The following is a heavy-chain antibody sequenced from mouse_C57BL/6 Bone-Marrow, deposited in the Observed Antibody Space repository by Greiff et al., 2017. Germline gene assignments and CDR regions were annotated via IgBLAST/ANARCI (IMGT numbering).Heavy chain of an antibody. CDR3: ARRYDYDDAMDY. Sequence: EVKLVESGPELVQPGASVKISCKASGYSFTDYNMNWVKQSNGKSLEWIGVINPNYGTTSYNQKFKGKATLTVDHSSSTADMQLNSLTSEDSAVYYCARRYDYDDAMDYWGQGTSVTVSS. J-gene: IGHJ4*01. D-gene: IGHD2-4*01. CDR1: GYSFTDYN. V-gene: IGHV1-39*01. CDR2: INPNYGTT.